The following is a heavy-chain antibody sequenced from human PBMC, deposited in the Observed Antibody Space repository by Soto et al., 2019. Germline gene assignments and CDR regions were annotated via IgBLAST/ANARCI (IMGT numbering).Heavy chain of an antibody. CDR3: ASSDDSSGYYALLDPPDYYGMAV. J-gene: IGHJ6*02. Sequence: GESLKISYKGSGYSFTNYWISGVRQMPGKRLEWRGRIDPSDSSTNYSPSFHGHVTISADKSISTAYLQWSSLKASDTAMYYCASSDDSSGYYALLDPPDYYGMAVWGQGTTVTVSS. V-gene: IGHV5-10-1*01. CDR2: IDPSDSST. CDR1: GYSFTNYW. D-gene: IGHD3-22*01.